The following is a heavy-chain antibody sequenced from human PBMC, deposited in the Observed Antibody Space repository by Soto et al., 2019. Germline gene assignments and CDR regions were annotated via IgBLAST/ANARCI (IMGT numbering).Heavy chain of an antibody. J-gene: IGHJ1*01. D-gene: IGHD3-10*01. CDR2: IYSGGST. Sequence: EVQLVESGGGLVQPGGSLRLSCAASGFTVSSNYMSWVRQAPGKGLEWVSVIYSGGSTYYADSVKGRFTISRDNSKNTLYLQMSSLRGEDTAVYYCARDMVRGLYPDYFQHWGQGTLVTVSS. CDR3: ARDMVRGLYPDYFQH. V-gene: IGHV3-66*01. CDR1: GFTVSSNY.